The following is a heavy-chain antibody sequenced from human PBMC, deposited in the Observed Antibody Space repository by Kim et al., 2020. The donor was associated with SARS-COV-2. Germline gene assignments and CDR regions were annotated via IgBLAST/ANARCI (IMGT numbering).Heavy chain of an antibody. V-gene: IGHV1-24*01. CDR3: AAAGSSPYYFDY. D-gene: IGHD1-26*01. Sequence: IYAQKFQGRAPMTRDTSTATAYMELSSLRSEDTAVYYCAAAGSSPYYFDYWGQGTLVTVSS. J-gene: IGHJ4*02.